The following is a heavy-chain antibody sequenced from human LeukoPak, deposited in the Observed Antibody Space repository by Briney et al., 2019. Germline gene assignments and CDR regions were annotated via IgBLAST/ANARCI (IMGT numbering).Heavy chain of an antibody. Sequence: LSLTCTVSGGSISTYYWSWIRQPPGKGLEWVTLISFNGNDKKYADSVKGRFTVSRDNSRNTVFLQMNSLRAEDTAVYYCAKGGYDSSGYVIWGQGTLVTVSS. V-gene: IGHV3-30*18. CDR2: ISFNGNDK. CDR1: GGSISTYY. D-gene: IGHD3-22*01. CDR3: AKGGYDSSGYVI. J-gene: IGHJ4*02.